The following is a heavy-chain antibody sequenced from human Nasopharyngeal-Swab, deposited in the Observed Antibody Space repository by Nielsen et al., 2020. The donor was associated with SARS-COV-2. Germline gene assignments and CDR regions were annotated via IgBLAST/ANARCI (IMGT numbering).Heavy chain of an antibody. V-gene: IGHV3-11*06. CDR3: ARVSPPLLTGPYYYYGMDV. CDR1: GFTFSDYY. J-gene: IGHJ6*02. D-gene: IGHD3-9*01. CDR2: ISSSSSYT. Sequence: GESLKISCAASGFTFSDYYMSWIRQAPGKGLEWVSYISSSSSYTNYADSVKGRFTISRDNAKNSLYLQMSSLRAEDTAVYYCARVSPPLLTGPYYYYGMDVWGQGTTVPSP.